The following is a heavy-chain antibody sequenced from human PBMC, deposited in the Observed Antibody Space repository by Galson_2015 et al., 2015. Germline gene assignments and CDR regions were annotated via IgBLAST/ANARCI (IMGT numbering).Heavy chain of an antibody. D-gene: IGHD2-21*01. CDR3: ARLGCGDTWHRQNAFDI. Sequence: TLSLTCTVSGGSISSGNYYWSWIRQPPGKGLEWIGYIFYSGSTYYNPSLKSRVTISVDTSKNQFSLKLSSVTAADTAVYYCARLGCGDTWHRQNAFDIWSQGTMVTVSS. V-gene: IGHV4-30-4*01. J-gene: IGHJ3*02. CDR1: GGSISSGNYY. CDR2: IFYSGST.